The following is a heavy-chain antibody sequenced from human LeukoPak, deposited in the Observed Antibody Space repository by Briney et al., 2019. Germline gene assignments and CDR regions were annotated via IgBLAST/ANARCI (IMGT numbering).Heavy chain of an antibody. D-gene: IGHD6-19*01. J-gene: IGHJ4*02. CDR1: GYTFTSYD. V-gene: IGHV1-8*01. Sequence: ASVKVSCKASGYTFTSYDINWVRQATGQGLEWMGWMNPNSGNTGYAQKFQGRVTMTRNTSISTAYMELSSLRSEDTAVYYCARSLIAVADPFDYWGQGTLVTVSS. CDR2: MNPNSGNT. CDR3: ARSLIAVADPFDY.